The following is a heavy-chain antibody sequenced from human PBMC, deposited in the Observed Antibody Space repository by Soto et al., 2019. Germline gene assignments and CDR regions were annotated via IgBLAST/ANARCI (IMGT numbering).Heavy chain of an antibody. CDR1: GFTFNDNP. CDR3: VKGAGWLQDVDY. J-gene: IGHJ4*02. Sequence: GGSLRLSCSASGFTFNDNPMYWVRQAPGKGLEYVSLISANGGSTRYADSVKGRFSISRDNSKNTLYLQMSSLRAEDTAVYYCVKGAGWLQDVDYWGQGTLVTVSS. D-gene: IGHD5-12*01. V-gene: IGHV3-64D*08. CDR2: ISANGGST.